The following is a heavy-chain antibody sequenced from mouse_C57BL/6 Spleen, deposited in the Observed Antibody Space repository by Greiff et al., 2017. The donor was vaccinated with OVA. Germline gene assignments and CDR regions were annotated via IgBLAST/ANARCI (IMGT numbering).Heavy chain of an antibody. Sequence: VQLQQSGAELVKPGASVKLSCKASGYTFTSYWMHWVKQRPGQGLEWIGMIHPNSGSTNYNEKFKSKATLTVDKSSSTAYMQLSSLTSEDSAVYYCARLVTGTGYFDYWGQGTTLTVSS. V-gene: IGHV1-64*01. D-gene: IGHD4-1*01. J-gene: IGHJ2*01. CDR1: GYTFTSYW. CDR2: IHPNSGST. CDR3: ARLVTGTGYFDY.